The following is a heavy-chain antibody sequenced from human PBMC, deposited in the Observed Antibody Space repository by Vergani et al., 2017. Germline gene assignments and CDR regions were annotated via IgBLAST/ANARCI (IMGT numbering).Heavy chain of an antibody. CDR2: ISSSSSYI. J-gene: IGHJ4*02. Sequence: EVQLVESGGGLVPPGRSLRLSCAASGFSFGDYAMTWVRQAPGKGLEWVAFISSSSSYIYYADSVKGRFTISRDNAKNSLYLQMNSLRAEDTAVYYCARDLYCGGDCYSYWGQGTLVTVSS. CDR1: GFSFGDYA. V-gene: IGHV3-21*02. D-gene: IGHD2-21*02. CDR3: ARDLYCGGDCYSY.